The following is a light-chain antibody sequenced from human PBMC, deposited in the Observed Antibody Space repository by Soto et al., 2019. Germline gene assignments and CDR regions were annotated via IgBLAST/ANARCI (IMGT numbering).Light chain of an antibody. V-gene: IGLV1-40*01. CDR2: GTT. Sequence: QSVLTQPPSVSVAPGQRGTIFCTGSTSNIGADYHVHWYRQLPGTAPRLLIYGTTNRPSGVPGRFSGSKSGTSASLAITGLQAEDEGNYYCQSYDTTLRAYVFGTATKVTVL. J-gene: IGLJ1*01. CDR3: QSYDTTLRAYV. CDR1: TSNIGADYH.